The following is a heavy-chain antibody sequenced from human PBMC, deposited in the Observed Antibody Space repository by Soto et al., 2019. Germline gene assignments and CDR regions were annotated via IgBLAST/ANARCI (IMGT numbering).Heavy chain of an antibody. D-gene: IGHD3-16*02. CDR2: FDREDAET. CDR3: ATKTLLSYFQY. CDR1: GHTLSELS. J-gene: IGHJ1*01. V-gene: IGHV1-24*01. Sequence: QVQLVQSGAEVKKPGTSVKVSCKVFGHTLSELSMHWVRQAPGEGLEWVGGFDREDAETIYAQKFRGRVTMTVDTSTDTAYLELSILRSEDTAVYFCATKTLLSYFQYWGQGTLVTVSS.